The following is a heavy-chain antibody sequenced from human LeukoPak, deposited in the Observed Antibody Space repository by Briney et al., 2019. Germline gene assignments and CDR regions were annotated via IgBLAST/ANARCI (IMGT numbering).Heavy chain of an antibody. CDR2: INPNSGGT. J-gene: IGHJ5*02. D-gene: IGHD3-16*01. CDR3: ASQMWGRGGWFDP. Sequence: ASVKVSCKASGYTFTGYYMHWVRQARGQGLEWMGWINPNSGGTNYTQKFQGRVTMTRDTSISTAYMELSRLRSDDTAVYYCASQMWGRGGWFDPWGQGTLVTVSS. CDR1: GYTFTGYY. V-gene: IGHV1-2*02.